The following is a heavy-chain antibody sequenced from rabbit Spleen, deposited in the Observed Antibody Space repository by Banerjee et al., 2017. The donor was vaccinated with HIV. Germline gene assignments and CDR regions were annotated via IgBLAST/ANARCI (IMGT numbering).Heavy chain of an antibody. Sequence: QSLEESGGDLVKPGASLTLTCTASGVSFSMSSYMCWVRQAPGKGLEWIACIDAGSSTFTYYATWAKGRFTISKTSSTTVTLQMTSLTAADTATYFCARDVDTIYFRFSLWGPGTLVTVS. V-gene: IGHV1S40*01. CDR3: ARDVDTIYFRFSL. CDR1: GVSFSMSSY. CDR2: IDAGSSTFT. D-gene: IGHD1-1*01. J-gene: IGHJ4*01.